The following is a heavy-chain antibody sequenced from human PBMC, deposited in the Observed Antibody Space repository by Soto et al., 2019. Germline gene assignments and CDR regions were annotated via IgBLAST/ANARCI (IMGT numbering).Heavy chain of an antibody. D-gene: IGHD4-17*01. J-gene: IGHJ4*02. Sequence: PGESLKISCKGSGYSFTSYWSGWVRQMPGKGLEWMGIIYPGDSDTRYSPSFQGQVTISADKSISTAYLQWSSLKASDTAMYYCARLKVDRYGDYRPPQFDYGGQGTLVTVSS. CDR1: GYSFTSYW. V-gene: IGHV5-51*01. CDR2: IYPGDSDT. CDR3: ARLKVDRYGDYRPPQFDY.